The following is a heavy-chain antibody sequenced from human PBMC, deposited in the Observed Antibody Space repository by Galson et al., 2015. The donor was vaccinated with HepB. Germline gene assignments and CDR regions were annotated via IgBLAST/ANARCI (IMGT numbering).Heavy chain of an antibody. D-gene: IGHD4-17*01. Sequence: CAISGDSVSSNSAAWHWIRQSPSRGLEWLGRTYYRSTWYNDYAVSVKSRITFIPDTSKNHFSLQLNSVTPEDTAMYYCAGEYGDFYFDYWGQGTLVTVSS. V-gene: IGHV6-1*01. J-gene: IGHJ4*02. CDR2: TYYRSTWYN. CDR1: GDSVSSNSAA. CDR3: AGEYGDFYFDY.